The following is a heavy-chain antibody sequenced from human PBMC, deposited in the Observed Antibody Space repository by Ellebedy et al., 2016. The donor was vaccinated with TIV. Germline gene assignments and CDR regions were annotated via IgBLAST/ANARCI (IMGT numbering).Heavy chain of an antibody. CDR1: GYSFTSYW. CDR3: ARHFGDYRWGGVSNWFDP. Sequence: GESLKISCKGSGYSFTSYWISWVRQMPGKGLEWMGRIDPSDSYTNYSPSFQGHVTISADKSISTAYLQWRSRKASDTAMYYCARHFGDYRWGGVSNWFDPWGQGTLVTVSS. J-gene: IGHJ5*02. D-gene: IGHD4-17*01. CDR2: IDPSDSYT. V-gene: IGHV5-10-1*01.